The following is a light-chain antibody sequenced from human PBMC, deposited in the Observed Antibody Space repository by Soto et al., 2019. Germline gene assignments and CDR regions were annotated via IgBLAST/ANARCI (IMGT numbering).Light chain of an antibody. V-gene: IGKV1-5*03. J-gene: IGKJ1*01. Sequence: DIQMTQSPSSLSASVGDRVTISCRGSQGISSWLAWYQQKPGKAPRLLIYKASSLASGVPSRFSGSGSGTEFTLTISSLQPDDFATYYCQQYRTFGQGTKVDI. CDR2: KAS. CDR1: QGISSW. CDR3: QQYRT.